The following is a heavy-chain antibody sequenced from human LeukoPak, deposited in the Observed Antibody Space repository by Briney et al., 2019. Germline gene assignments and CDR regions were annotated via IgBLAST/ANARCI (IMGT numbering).Heavy chain of an antibody. D-gene: IGHD1-7*01. J-gene: IGHJ3*02. V-gene: IGHV1-18*01. Sequence: ASVKVSCKASGYTFTSYGISWVRQAPGQGLEWMGWISAYNGNTNYAQKLQGRVTMTTDTSTSTAYMELRSLRSDDTAVYYCATLLRGYITGTERAGASDDAFDIWGQGTMVTVSS. CDR2: ISAYNGNT. CDR1: GYTFTSYG. CDR3: ATLLRGYITGTERAGASDDAFDI.